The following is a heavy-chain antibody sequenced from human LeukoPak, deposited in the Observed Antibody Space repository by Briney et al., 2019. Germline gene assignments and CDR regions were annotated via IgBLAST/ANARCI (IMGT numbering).Heavy chain of an antibody. Sequence: PSETLSLTCTVSGGSMSSYYWSWIRQPPGKGLEGIGYIHYSGSTSYNPSLKSRVTISVDTSKNQISLKVRSATAADTAVYYCARLRGAYGSGTAYYFDYWGQGTQVTVSS. J-gene: IGHJ4*02. CDR1: GGSMSSYY. CDR3: ARLRGAYGSGTAYYFDY. CDR2: IHYSGST. D-gene: IGHD3-10*01. V-gene: IGHV4-59*01.